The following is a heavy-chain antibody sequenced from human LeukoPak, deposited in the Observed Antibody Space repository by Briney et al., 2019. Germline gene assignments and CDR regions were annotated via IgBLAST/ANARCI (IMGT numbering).Heavy chain of an antibody. V-gene: IGHV4-39*07. CDR3: ARTGGSFYFYYYMDV. J-gene: IGHJ6*03. CDR1: GGSISSSSYY. Sequence: SETLSLTCTVSGGSISSSSYYWGWIRQPPGKGLEWIGSIYYSGSTYYNPSLKSRVTISVDTSKNQFSLKLSSMTAADTAVYYCARTGGSFYFYYYMDVWGKGTTVTVSS. D-gene: IGHD1-26*01. CDR2: IYYSGST.